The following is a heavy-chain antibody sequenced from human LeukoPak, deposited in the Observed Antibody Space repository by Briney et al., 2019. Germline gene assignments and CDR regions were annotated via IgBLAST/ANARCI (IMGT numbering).Heavy chain of an antibody. CDR1: GFTFSSYA. CDR2: ISYDGSNK. J-gene: IGHJ6*02. V-gene: IGHV3-30-3*01. D-gene: IGHD6-6*01. CDR3: ARQGSSFYYYYGMDV. Sequence: GGSLRLSCAASGFTFSSYAMHWVRQAPGKGLEWVAVISYDGSNKYYADSVKGRFTISRDNSKNTLYLQMNGLRAEDTAVYYCARQGSSFYYYYGMDVWGQGTTVTVSS.